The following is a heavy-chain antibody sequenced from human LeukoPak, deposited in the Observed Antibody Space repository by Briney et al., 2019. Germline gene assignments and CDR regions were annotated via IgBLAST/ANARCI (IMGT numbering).Heavy chain of an antibody. V-gene: IGHV4-39*07. CDR3: ARGRGEGRGIYMVRGVRAPPYNWFYR. D-gene: IGHD3-10*01. Sequence: SETLSLTCKVSGGSFRRSDSSGLAYYWGWIRQPPGKGLEWIGSIHYSGSTYYNPSLKSRVTISVDTSKNQFSLTLSSVIAADTAVYYCARGRGEGRGIYMVRGVRAPPYNWFYRWGHGTLVTVSS. CDR2: IHYSGST. J-gene: IGHJ5*02. CDR1: GGSFRRSDSSGLAYY.